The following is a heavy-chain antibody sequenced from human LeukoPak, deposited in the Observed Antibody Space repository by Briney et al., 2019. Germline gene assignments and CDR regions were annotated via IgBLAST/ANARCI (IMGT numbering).Heavy chain of an antibody. J-gene: IGHJ5*02. CDR1: GGSISSYY. Sequence: SETLSLTCTVSGGSISSYYWSWIRQPPGKGLEWIGYIYYSGSTNYNPSLKSRVTISVDTSKNQFSLKLSSVTAADTAVYYCASAGREYSGYAFTWGQGTLVTVSS. D-gene: IGHD5-12*01. CDR3: ASAGREYSGYAFT. CDR2: IYYSGST. V-gene: IGHV4-59*01.